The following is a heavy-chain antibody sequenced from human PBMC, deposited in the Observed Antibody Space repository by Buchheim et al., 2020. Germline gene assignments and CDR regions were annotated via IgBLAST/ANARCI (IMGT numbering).Heavy chain of an antibody. D-gene: IGHD3-9*01. CDR3: ARMEYGSTGDILFLY. CDR2: INHSGST. J-gene: IGHJ4*02. Sequence: QVQLQQWGAGLLKPSETLSLTCAVYGGSFSGYYWSWIRQPPGKGLEWIGEINHSGSTNYNPSLKSRVTISVDTSKNQFSLKLSSVTAADTAVYYCARMEYGSTGDILFLYWGQGTL. CDR1: GGSFSGYY. V-gene: IGHV4-34*01.